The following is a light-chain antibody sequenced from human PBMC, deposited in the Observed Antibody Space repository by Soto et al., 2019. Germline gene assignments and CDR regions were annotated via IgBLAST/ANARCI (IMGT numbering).Light chain of an antibody. CDR3: QQYNSYPWT. CDR2: KAS. V-gene: IGKV1-5*03. Sequence: DIQMTQSPSTLSASVGVRVTITCRASQSISTWLAWYQQKPGKASNLLIYKASSLESGVPSRFSGSGSGTEFTLTISSLQPDDFAIYHCQQYNSYPWTFGQGTKVEIK. J-gene: IGKJ1*01. CDR1: QSISTW.